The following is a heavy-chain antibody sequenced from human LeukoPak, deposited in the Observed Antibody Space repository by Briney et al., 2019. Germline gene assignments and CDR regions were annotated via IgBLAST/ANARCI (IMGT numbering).Heavy chain of an antibody. D-gene: IGHD3-10*01. V-gene: IGHV3-23*01. J-gene: IGHJ4*02. CDR2: ISSSGDST. CDR1: GFTFSSNS. Sequence: GGSLRLSCAASGFTFSSNSMTWVRQTPGKGLEWVSGISSSGDSTFYADSVKGRFTISRDNSRNTLYLQMSSLRPEDTAVYYCTKWSGFGDDWGQGTLVTVSS. CDR3: TKWSGFGDD.